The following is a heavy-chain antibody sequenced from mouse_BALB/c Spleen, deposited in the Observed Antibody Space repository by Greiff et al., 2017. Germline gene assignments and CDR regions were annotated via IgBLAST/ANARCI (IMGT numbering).Heavy chain of an antibody. CDR3: ARQYDGYYAY. J-gene: IGHJ3*01. D-gene: IGHD2-3*01. V-gene: IGHV5-12-2*01. CDR1: GFTFSSYT. Sequence: EVMLVESGGGLVQPGGSLKLSCAASGFTFSSYTMSWVRQTPEKRLEWVAYISNGGGSTYYPDTVKGRFTISRDNAKNTLYLQMSSLKSEDTAMYYCARQYDGYYAYWGQGTLVTVSA. CDR2: ISNGGGST.